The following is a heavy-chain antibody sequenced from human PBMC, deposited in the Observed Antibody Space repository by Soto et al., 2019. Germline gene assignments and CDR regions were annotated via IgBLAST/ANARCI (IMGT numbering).Heavy chain of an antibody. J-gene: IGHJ4*02. D-gene: IGHD3-10*01. V-gene: IGHV1-18*01. CDR2: ISAYNGNT. CDR3: AREYYYGSGPWY. Sequence: QVQLVQSGAEVKKPGASVKVSCRASGYTFTSYGISWVRQAPGQGLEWMAWISAYNGNTYYAQNLQGRVTMATDTSTSTAYMEVRSLRSDDTAVYCCAREYYYGSGPWYRGQGTLVTVSS. CDR1: GYTFTSYG.